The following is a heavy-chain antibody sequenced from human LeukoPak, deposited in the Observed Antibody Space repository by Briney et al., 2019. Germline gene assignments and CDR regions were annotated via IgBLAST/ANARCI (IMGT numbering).Heavy chain of an antibody. CDR1: GGSISSYY. V-gene: IGHV4-59*08. CDR3: ARGPYSSGLADY. CDR2: IYYSGST. Sequence: SETLSLTCTVSGGSISSYYWSWIRQPPGKGLEWIGYIYYSGSTNYNPSLKSRVTISVDTSKNQFSLKLSSVTAADTAVYYCARGPYSSGLADYWGQGTLVTVSS. D-gene: IGHD6-19*01. J-gene: IGHJ4*02.